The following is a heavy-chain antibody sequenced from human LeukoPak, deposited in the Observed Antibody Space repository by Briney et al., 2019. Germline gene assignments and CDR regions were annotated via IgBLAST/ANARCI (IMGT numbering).Heavy chain of an antibody. J-gene: IGHJ4*02. CDR1: SESFSGYF. D-gene: IGHD2-15*01. CDR3: ARLWSTHCSGGTCPHQPNY. V-gene: IGHV4-34*01. CDR2: INYSGST. Sequence: SETLSLTCAIYSESFSGYFWSWIRQPPGKGLEWIGEINYSGSTNYNSSLKSRVTISVDTSKNQFSLKLNSVTAADTAVYYCARLWSTHCSGGTCPHQPNYWGQGTLVTVSS.